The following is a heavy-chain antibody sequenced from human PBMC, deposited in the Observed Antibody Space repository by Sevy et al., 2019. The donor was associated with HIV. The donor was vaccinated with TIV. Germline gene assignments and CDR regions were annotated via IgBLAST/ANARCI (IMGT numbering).Heavy chain of an antibody. CDR1: SGSISSSSYY. CDR2: IYYSGNT. Sequence: SETLSLTCIVSSGSISSSSYYWGWIRQPPGKGLEWIGSIYYSGNTYYNPSLKSRVTISVDMSKKQFSLKLSSVTAADTAVYYCATRLGYCSGSSCYPPEYFHHWGQGTLVTVSS. J-gene: IGHJ1*01. CDR3: ATRLGYCSGSSCYPPEYFHH. V-gene: IGHV4-39*01. D-gene: IGHD2-15*01.